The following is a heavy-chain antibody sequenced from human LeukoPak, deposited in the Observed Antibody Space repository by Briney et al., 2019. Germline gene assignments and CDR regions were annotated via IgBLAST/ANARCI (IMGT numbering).Heavy chain of an antibody. CDR2: IFYSGST. CDR1: GGSISSGGYY. V-gene: IGHV4-31*03. J-gene: IGHJ4*02. Sequence: PSQTLSLTCTVSGGSISSGGYYWSWIRQHPGKGLGWIGNIFYSGSTYYNPSLKSRVNISVDTSKNQFSLKLSSVTAADTAVYYCARVWLRAFDYWGQGTLVTVSS. D-gene: IGHD3-22*01. CDR3: ARVWLRAFDY.